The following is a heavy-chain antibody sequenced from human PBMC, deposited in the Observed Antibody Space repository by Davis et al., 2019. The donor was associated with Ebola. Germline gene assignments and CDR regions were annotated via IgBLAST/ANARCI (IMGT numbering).Heavy chain of an antibody. CDR2: ISNGGRT. CDR1: GGSVGSDY. CDR3: ARLLEPFDY. Sequence: SETLSLTCSVSGGSVGSDYWSWIRQSPGKGLEWIAFISNGGRTIYNPSLRGRVTISIDTSKNQFSLEVRSVTAADTAVYYCARLLEPFDYWGQGTLVTVSS. J-gene: IGHJ4*02. V-gene: IGHV4-59*08.